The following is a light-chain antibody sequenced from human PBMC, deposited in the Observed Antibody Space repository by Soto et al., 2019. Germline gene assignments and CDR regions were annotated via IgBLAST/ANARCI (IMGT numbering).Light chain of an antibody. CDR1: SGAIASNS. Sequence: NFMLTQPHSVSESPGKTVIISCTRSSGAIASNSVQWYQQRPGSAPSTVIYEDNQRPSGVPDRFSGSTDGSSNSASLTISGLQTEDEADYYCQSYDSNTVVFGGVTKLTVL. CDR3: QSYDSNTVV. V-gene: IGLV6-57*04. CDR2: EDN. J-gene: IGLJ2*01.